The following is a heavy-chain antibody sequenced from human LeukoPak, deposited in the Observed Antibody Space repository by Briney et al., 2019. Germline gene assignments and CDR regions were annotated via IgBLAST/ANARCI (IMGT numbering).Heavy chain of an antibody. V-gene: IGHV3-23*01. D-gene: IGHD3-22*01. CDR1: GFIFSSFS. Sequence: PGGSLRLSCAASGFIFSSFSMNWVRQAPGKGLEWVSAISVSGGNTYYADSVKGRFTIPRDNSKNTLYLQMNSLRAEDTAVYYCAKDQEYYYDSSGYDAFDIWGQGTMVTVSS. CDR2: ISVSGGNT. J-gene: IGHJ3*02. CDR3: AKDQEYYYDSSGYDAFDI.